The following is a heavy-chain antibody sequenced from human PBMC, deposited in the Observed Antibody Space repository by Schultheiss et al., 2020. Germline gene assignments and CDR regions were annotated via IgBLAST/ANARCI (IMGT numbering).Heavy chain of an antibody. Sequence: ETLSLTCAVYGGSFSGYYWSWIRQPPGKGLEWVSAISGSGDSTYYADSVKGRFTISRDNSKYTLYLQMNSLRAEDTAVYYCATDQNRGMPPLDYWGQGTLVTVSS. J-gene: IGHJ4*02. CDR2: ISGSGDST. CDR3: ATDQNRGMPPLDY. D-gene: IGHD2-2*01. V-gene: IGHV3-23*01. CDR1: GGSFSGYY.